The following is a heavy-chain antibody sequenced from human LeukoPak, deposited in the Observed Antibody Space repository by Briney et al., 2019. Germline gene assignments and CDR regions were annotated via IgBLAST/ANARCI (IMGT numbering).Heavy chain of an antibody. D-gene: IGHD3-22*01. V-gene: IGHV3-7*01. Sequence: SGGSLRLSCAASGFTFSSYLMSWVRQAPGKGLEWVANIKEDGSEKYYVDSVKGRFTISRDNGKNSLYLQMNSLRAEDTAVYYCARTLAARHTSGYIDYWGQGTLVTVSS. J-gene: IGHJ4*02. CDR2: IKEDGSEK. CDR3: ARTLAARHTSGYIDY. CDR1: GFTFSSYL.